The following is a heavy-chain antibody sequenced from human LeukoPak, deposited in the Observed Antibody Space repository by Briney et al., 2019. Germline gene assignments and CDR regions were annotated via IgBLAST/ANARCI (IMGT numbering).Heavy chain of an antibody. CDR2: ISSSSSTI. V-gene: IGHV3-48*01. CDR3: ARDQSHYDILTGYWYFDL. Sequence: GGSLRLSCAVSGFTFSSYSMNWVRQAPGKGLEWVSYISSSSSTIYYADSVKGRFTISRDNAKNSLYLQMNSLRAEDTAVHYCARDQSHYDILTGYWYFDLWGRGTLVTVSS. J-gene: IGHJ2*01. D-gene: IGHD3-9*01. CDR1: GFTFSSYS.